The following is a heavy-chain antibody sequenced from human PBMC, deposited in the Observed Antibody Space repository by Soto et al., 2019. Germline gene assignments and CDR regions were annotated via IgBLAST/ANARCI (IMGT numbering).Heavy chain of an antibody. CDR2: ISSDNRTI. J-gene: IGHJ6*02. V-gene: IGHV3-48*02. CDR1: GFTFGHYS. D-gene: IGHD2-15*01. Sequence: EVQLVESGGGLIQRGGSLRLSCAASGFTFGHYSMNWVRQAPGKGPEWVPYISSDNRTINYADSVKDRFIITRENAKTSLYLQMHSLRDEDAAVYYCAREGWPLLQSGMDVWGQGTTVTVSS. CDR3: AREGWPLLQSGMDV.